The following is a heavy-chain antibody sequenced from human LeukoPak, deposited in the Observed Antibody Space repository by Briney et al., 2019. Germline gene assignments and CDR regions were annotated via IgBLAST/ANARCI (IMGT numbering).Heavy chain of an antibody. D-gene: IGHD3-3*01. Sequence: PSETLSLTCAVSGGSLSSYYWSWVRQPPGKGREWMGYIYYSGSTNYNPSLKSRVTISVDTSKNQFSLKLSSVTAADTAVYYCARAPAYYDFWSGGYGMDVWGQGTTVTVSS. CDR1: GGSLSSYY. V-gene: IGHV4-59*01. J-gene: IGHJ6*02. CDR3: ARAPAYYDFWSGGYGMDV. CDR2: IYYSGST.